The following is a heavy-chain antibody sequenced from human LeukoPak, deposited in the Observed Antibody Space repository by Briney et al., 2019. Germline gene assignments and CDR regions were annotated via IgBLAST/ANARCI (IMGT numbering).Heavy chain of an antibody. Sequence: GGSLRLSCAASGFTFSSYSMNWVRQVPGKGLEWISYINIGSNSIYYADSVKGRFTISRDNAQNSLYLQMNSLRAEDTAVYYCAREPRFGSYSIDYWGQGTLVTVSS. V-gene: IGHV3-48*01. CDR2: INIGSNSI. CDR1: GFTFSSYS. J-gene: IGHJ4*02. CDR3: AREPRFGSYSIDY. D-gene: IGHD1-26*01.